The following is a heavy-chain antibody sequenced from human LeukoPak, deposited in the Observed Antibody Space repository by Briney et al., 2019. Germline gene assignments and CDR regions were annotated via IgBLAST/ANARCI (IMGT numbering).Heavy chain of an antibody. Sequence: ASVKVSCKASGYTFTSYGISWVRQAPGQGGEGMGWISAYNGKTNYAQKLQGRVTMTTDTSTSTAYMELRSLRSDDTAVYYCARVRDGSGWYYFDYWGQGTLVTVSS. V-gene: IGHV1-18*01. D-gene: IGHD6-19*01. CDR1: GYTFTSYG. J-gene: IGHJ4*02. CDR3: ARVRDGSGWYYFDY. CDR2: ISAYNGKT.